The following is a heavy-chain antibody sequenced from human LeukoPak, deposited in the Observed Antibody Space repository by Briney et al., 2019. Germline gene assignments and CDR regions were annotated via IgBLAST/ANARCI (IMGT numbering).Heavy chain of an antibody. D-gene: IGHD3-9*01. V-gene: IGHV4-59*01. CDR1: GGSISSYY. CDR3: ARGGARYYDILTGYYMEPFDY. CDR2: IYYSGST. J-gene: IGHJ4*02. Sequence: SETLSLTCTVSGGSISSYYWSWIRQPPGKGLEWIGYIYYSGSTNYNPSLKSRVTISVDTSKNQFSLKLSSVTAADTAVYYCARGGARYYDILTGYYMEPFDYWGQGTLVTVSS.